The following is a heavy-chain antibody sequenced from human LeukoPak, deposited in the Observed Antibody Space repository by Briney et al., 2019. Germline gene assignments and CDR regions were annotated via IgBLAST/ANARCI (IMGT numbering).Heavy chain of an antibody. D-gene: IGHD3-22*01. Sequence: GASVKVSCKTSGYTFTDYYMHWVRQAPGQGLEWMGWINPNSGGTNYAQKFQGRVTMTRDTSISTAYMELSRLRSDDTAVYYCARDSYYDSSGYFDYWGQGTLVTVSS. J-gene: IGHJ4*02. V-gene: IGHV1-2*02. CDR3: ARDSYYDSSGYFDY. CDR2: INPNSGGT. CDR1: GYTFTDYY.